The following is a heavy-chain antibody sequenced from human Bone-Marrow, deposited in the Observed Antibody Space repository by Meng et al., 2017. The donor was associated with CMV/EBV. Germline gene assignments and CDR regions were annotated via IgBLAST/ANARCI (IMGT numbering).Heavy chain of an antibody. J-gene: IGHJ4*02. D-gene: IGHD1-26*01. CDR1: GFTFNTHW. Sequence: VGSLRLSFAASGFTFNTHWMHWVRQAPGKGLVWVSRINTDGNSLSHADSVKGRFTISRDNAKNTVYLQMNSLRDEDTAVYYCVRIMVGATGGDYWGLGALVTVSS. CDR3: VRIMVGATGGDY. V-gene: IGHV3-74*01. CDR2: INTDGNSL.